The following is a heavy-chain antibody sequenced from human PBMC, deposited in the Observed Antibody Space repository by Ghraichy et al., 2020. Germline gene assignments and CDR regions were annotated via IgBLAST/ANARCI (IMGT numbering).Heavy chain of an antibody. CDR3: ARGSTVVRYYYYDGMDV. D-gene: IGHD4-23*01. CDR1: GFTLSSYS. CDR2: ITSSSRFI. Sequence: GGSLRLSCVGSGFTLSSYSMNWVRQAPGKGLEWVSYITSSSRFISYADSVKGRFTVYRDNAQNSLYLQMKSLRDEDTAVYYCARGSTVVRYYYYDGMDVWGQGTTVTVSS. V-gene: IGHV3-48*02. J-gene: IGHJ6*02.